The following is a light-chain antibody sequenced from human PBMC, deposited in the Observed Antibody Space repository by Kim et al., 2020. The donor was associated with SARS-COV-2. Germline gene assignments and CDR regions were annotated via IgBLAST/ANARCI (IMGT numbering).Light chain of an antibody. V-gene: IGLV3-1*01. CDR3: HSWDRNSAI. J-gene: IGLJ2*01. CDR2: KNH. Sequence: SVSAGQTASVTCSGDEYEYRYAYWYQQKPGQAPVLVISKNHKRPSGTPVRVSGSNSKYTATLTISGTQAKDVADDDCHSWDRNSAIFGGGTQLTVL. CDR1: EYEYRY.